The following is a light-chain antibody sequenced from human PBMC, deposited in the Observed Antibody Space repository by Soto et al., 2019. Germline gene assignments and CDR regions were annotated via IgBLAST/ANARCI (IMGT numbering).Light chain of an antibody. CDR3: QQYDRSPWT. V-gene: IGKV3-20*01. CDR1: QSVRSS. Sequence: ESVLTQSPGTLSLSPGERATLSCRASQSVRSSLAWYQLKPGQAPRLLIYGASSRATGIPDRFSGSGSGTDFTLTISRLEPEDFAVYYCQQYDRSPWTFGQGTKVEIK. CDR2: GAS. J-gene: IGKJ1*01.